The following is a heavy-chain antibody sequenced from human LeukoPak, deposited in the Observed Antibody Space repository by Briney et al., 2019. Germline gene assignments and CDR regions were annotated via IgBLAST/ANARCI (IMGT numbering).Heavy chain of an antibody. CDR1: GFTFSNYW. J-gene: IGHJ4*02. CDR3: AREQRTFDY. D-gene: IGHD5-24*01. CDR2: IKPDGGEQ. Sequence: GGSLRLSCVASGFTFSNYWMNWVRQAPGKGLEWVANIKPDGGEQYYVDSVKGRFTISRDNADNSLYLQLSSLRAEGTAVYYCAREQRTFDYWGQGILVTVSS. V-gene: IGHV3-7*03.